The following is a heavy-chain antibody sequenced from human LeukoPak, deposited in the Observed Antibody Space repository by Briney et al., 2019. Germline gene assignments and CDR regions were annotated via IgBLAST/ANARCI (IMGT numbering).Heavy chain of an antibody. CDR3: AKGGSDWDNPFDY. V-gene: IGHV1-2*02. CDR1: GYTFTVYY. Sequence: GASVKVSCKASGYTFTVYYIHGGRQAPGQGLEWRGWIIPNSGGTNYAQNFQGRVTMTRDTSIGTAYMELSRLRVDDTAVYYCAKGGSDWDNPFDYWGQGTLVTVSS. CDR2: IIPNSGGT. D-gene: IGHD1/OR15-1a*01. J-gene: IGHJ4*02.